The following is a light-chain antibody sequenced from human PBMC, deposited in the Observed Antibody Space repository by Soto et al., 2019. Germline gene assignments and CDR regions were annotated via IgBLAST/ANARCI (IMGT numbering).Light chain of an antibody. V-gene: IGKV1-5*03. CDR3: QHYNSYSEA. CDR1: QNINSW. J-gene: IGKJ1*01. Sequence: DIQMTQSPSTLSASVVDRVTITCRASQNINSWLAWYQQKPGKAPNLLIYEASSLESGVPSRFSGSGSGTEFTLTISSLQPDDFATYYCQHYNSYSEAFGQGTKVDIK. CDR2: EAS.